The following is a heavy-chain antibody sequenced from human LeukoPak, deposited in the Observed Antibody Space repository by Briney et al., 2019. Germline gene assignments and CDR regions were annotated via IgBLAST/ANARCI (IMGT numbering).Heavy chain of an antibody. CDR2: MNPNSGNT. J-gene: IGHJ4*02. D-gene: IGHD3-10*01. CDR1: GYTFTSYD. Sequence: ASVKVSCKASGYTFTSYDINWVRQATGQGLEWMGWMNPNSGNTGYAQKFQGRVTITRNTSISTAYMELSSLRSEDTAVYYCARMSYYGSGSYGLFDYWGQGTLVTVSS. V-gene: IGHV1-8*01. CDR3: ARMSYYGSGSYGLFDY.